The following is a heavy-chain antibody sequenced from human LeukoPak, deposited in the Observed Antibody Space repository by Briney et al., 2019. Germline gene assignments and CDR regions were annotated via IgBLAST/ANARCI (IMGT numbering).Heavy chain of an antibody. V-gene: IGHV4-59*12. D-gene: IGHD3-10*01. J-gene: IGHJ3*02. CDR2: IYYSGST. Sequence: NPSETLSLTCTVSGGSISSYYWSWIRQPPGKGLEWIGSIYYSGSTYYNPSLKSRVTISVDTSKNQFSLRLSSVTAADTAVYYCARTLRDHDAFDIWGQGTMVTVSS. CDR1: GGSISSYY. CDR3: ARTLRDHDAFDI.